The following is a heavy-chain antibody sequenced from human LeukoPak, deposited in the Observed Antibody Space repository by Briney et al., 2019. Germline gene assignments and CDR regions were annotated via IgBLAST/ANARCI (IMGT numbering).Heavy chain of an antibody. Sequence: GGSLRLSCAASGFTFSSYAMSWVRQAPGKGLEWVSAISGSGGSTYYADSVKGRFTISRDNSKNTLYLQMNSLRAEDTAVYYCAKDWAAAYYYDSSGYYPSPFDYWGQGTLVTVSS. D-gene: IGHD3-22*01. V-gene: IGHV3-23*01. J-gene: IGHJ4*02. CDR3: AKDWAAAYYYDSSGYYPSPFDY. CDR2: ISGSGGST. CDR1: GFTFSSYA.